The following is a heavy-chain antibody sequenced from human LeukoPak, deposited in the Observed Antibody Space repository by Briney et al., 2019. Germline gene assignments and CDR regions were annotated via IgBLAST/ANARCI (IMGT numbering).Heavy chain of an antibody. CDR1: GFTFSSYW. Sequence: PGGSLRLSCAASGFTFSSYWMHWVRQAPGKGLVWVSRINSDGSSTSYADSVKGRFTISRDNAKNTLYLQMNSLRAEDTAVYYCARLHSGSYARNTYYYYGMDVWGQGTTVTVSS. CDR3: ARLHSGSYARNTYYYYGMDV. J-gene: IGHJ6*02. D-gene: IGHD1-26*01. CDR2: INSDGSST. V-gene: IGHV3-74*01.